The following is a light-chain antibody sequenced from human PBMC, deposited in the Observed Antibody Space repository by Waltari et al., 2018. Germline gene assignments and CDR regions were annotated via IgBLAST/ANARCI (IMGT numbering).Light chain of an antibody. J-gene: IGKJ1*01. V-gene: IGKV3-20*01. CDR2: PAS. Sequence: EIVLTQSPGTLSLSPGERATLSCRASQSLRIYLAWYQQKPGQAPRPLIYPASTRATGIPDRFSGSGSGTDFSLTISRLEPEDFAVYYCQHYESLPVTFGQGTKVEIK. CDR1: QSLRIY. CDR3: QHYESLPVT.